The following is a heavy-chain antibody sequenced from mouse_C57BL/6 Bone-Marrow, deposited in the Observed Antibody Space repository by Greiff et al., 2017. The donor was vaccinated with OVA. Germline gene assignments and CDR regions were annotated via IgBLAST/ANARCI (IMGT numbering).Heavy chain of an antibody. Sequence: QVQLQQPGAELVKPGASVKMSCKASGYTFTSYWITWVKQRPGQGLEWIGDIYPGSGSTNYNEKFKSKATLTVDTSSSTAYMQLSSLTSEDSAVYYCARQVVPAGYFDVWGTGTTVTVSS. J-gene: IGHJ1*03. D-gene: IGHD1-1*02. V-gene: IGHV1-55*01. CDR2: IYPGSGST. CDR3: ARQVVPAGYFDV. CDR1: GYTFTSYW.